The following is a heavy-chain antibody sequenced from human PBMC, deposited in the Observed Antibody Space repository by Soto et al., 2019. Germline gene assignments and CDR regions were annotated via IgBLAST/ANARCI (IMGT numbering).Heavy chain of an antibody. D-gene: IGHD3-22*01. Sequence: QVQLVQSGAEVKKPGSSVKVSCKASGGTFSSYTISWVRQAPGQGLEWMGRIIPILGIANYAQKFQGRVTSPADKSTSTAYRGLSSLRSEDTAVYYCARVPRYYYDSSGYLFDPWGQGTLVTVSS. CDR1: GGTFSSYT. J-gene: IGHJ5*02. V-gene: IGHV1-69*02. CDR2: IIPILGIA. CDR3: ARVPRYYYDSSGYLFDP.